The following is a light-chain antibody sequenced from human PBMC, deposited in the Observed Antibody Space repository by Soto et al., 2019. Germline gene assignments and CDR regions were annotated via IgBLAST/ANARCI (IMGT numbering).Light chain of an antibody. CDR1: ATDIGGYNF. V-gene: IGLV2-14*03. CDR2: DVS. CDR3: SSYATGSTLV. Sequence: QSVLTQPASVSGSLGQSITISCTGTATDIGGYNFVSWYQHHPGKAPKLIICDVSNRPSGVSDRFSGSKSGNTASLTISGLQPDDEADYYCSSYATGSTLVLGTGTKLTVL. J-gene: IGLJ1*01.